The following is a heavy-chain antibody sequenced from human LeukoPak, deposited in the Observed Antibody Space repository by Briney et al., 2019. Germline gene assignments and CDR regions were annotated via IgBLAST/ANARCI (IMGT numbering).Heavy chain of an antibody. CDR1: GFTFSSHW. CDR3: ARDRPLDY. CDR2: INSDGSTT. Sequence: PGGSLRLSCAASGFTFSSHWMHWVRQVPGRGLVWVSRINSDGSTTSYADSVKGRFTISRDNANNTLYLQMNSLRVEDTAVYYCARDRPLDYWGQGTLVTVSS. J-gene: IGHJ4*02. V-gene: IGHV3-74*01.